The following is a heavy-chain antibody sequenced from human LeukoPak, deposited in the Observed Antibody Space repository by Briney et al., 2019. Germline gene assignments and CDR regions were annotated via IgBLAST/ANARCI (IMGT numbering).Heavy chain of an antibody. Sequence: GASVKVSCKASGYAFSGSYLHWVRQAPGQGLEWMGWINPKSGGTNYAQKFQGRVTMTRDTSISTAYMELSRLRSDDTAVYYCARSGYYYYMDVWGKGTTVTVSS. CDR1: GYAFSGSY. D-gene: IGHD1-26*01. CDR2: INPKSGGT. J-gene: IGHJ6*03. V-gene: IGHV1-2*02. CDR3: ARSGYYYYMDV.